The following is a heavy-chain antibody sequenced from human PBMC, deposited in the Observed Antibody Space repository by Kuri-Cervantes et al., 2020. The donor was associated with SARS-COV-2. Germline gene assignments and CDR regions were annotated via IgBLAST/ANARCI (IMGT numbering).Heavy chain of an antibody. V-gene: IGHV3-53*01. Sequence: LSLTCAASGFTVSSNYMSWVRQAPGKGLEWVSVIYSGGSTYYADSVKGRFTISRDNSKNTLYLQMNSLRAEDTAVYYCARVDRTGGNAFVDYWGQGTLITVSS. CDR1: GFTVSSNY. CDR2: IYSGGST. J-gene: IGHJ4*02. CDR3: ARVDRTGGNAFVDY. D-gene: IGHD4-23*01.